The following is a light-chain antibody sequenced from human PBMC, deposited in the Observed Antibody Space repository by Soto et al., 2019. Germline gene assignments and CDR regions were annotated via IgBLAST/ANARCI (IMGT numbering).Light chain of an antibody. V-gene: IGLV2-14*01. Sequence: QSALTQPASVSGSPGQSITISCTGTSSDVGGYNYVSWYQQHPGKAPKLMIYDVSNRPSGVSNRFSGSKSGNTASLTIAGLQAEDEADYYCSSYTISSTIYVFGTGTKLTVL. CDR2: DVS. CDR3: SSYTISSTIYV. J-gene: IGLJ1*01. CDR1: SSDVGGYNY.